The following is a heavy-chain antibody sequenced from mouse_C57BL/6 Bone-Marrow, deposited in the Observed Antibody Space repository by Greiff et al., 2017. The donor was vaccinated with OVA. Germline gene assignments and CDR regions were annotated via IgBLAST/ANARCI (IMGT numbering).Heavy chain of an antibody. D-gene: IGHD4-1*01. CDR1: GYSITSGYY. V-gene: IGHV3-6*01. CDR2: ISYDGSN. J-gene: IGHJ2*01. Sequence: ESGPGLVKPSQSLSLTCSVTGYSITSGYYWNWIRQFPGNKLEWMGYISYDGSNNYITSIKNRITITRDTSKNQFFLKLNSVTTEDTATYYCARGLTGTGVWGQGTTLTVSS. CDR3: ARGLTGTGV.